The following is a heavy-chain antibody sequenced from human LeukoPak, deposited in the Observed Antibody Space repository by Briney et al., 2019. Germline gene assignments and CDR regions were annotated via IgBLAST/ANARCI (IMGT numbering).Heavy chain of an antibody. CDR3: AASSGSPSRDAFDI. Sequence: SETLSLTCSVSGASISPYYWVWIRQPPGKGLEWIGYVFYNGRTSYNPSLKSRVTISVDTSKNQFSLKLSSVTAADTAVHYCAASSGSPSRDAFDIWGQGTMVTVSS. CDR1: GASISPYY. V-gene: IGHV4-59*08. J-gene: IGHJ3*02. CDR2: VFYNGRT. D-gene: IGHD3-10*01.